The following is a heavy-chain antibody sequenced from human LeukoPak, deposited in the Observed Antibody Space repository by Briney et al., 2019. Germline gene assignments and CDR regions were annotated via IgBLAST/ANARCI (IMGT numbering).Heavy chain of an antibody. D-gene: IGHD3-3*01. V-gene: IGHV1-18*01. J-gene: IGHJ5*02. CDR1: GYTFTSYG. CDR3: ARDWRGQIRFLEWLPLNWFDP. Sequence: GASVKVSCKASGYTFTSYGISWVRQAPGQGLEWMGWISAYNGNTNYAQKLQGRVNMTTDTSTSTAYMELRSLRSDDTAVYYCARDWRGQIRFLEWLPLNWFDPWGQGTLVTVSS. CDR2: ISAYNGNT.